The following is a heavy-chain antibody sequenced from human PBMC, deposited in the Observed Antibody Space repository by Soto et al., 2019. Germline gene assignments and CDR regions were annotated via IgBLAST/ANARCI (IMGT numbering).Heavy chain of an antibody. CDR2: ISYDGSNK. D-gene: IGHD4-4*01. CDR1: GFTFSSYA. Sequence: QVKLVESGGGVVQPGRSLRLSCAASGFTFSSYAMHWVRQAPDKGLEWVAVISYDGSNKYYADSVTGRFTISRDNSKNSLYLQMNSLRADDTAVYYCARPLWRNDYNWGYFDLWGRGTLVTVSS. V-gene: IGHV3-30-3*01. J-gene: IGHJ2*01. CDR3: ARPLWRNDYNWGYFDL.